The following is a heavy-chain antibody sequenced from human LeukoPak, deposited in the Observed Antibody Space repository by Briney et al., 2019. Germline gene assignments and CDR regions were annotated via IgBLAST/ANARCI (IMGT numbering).Heavy chain of an antibody. V-gene: IGHV6-1*01. CDR1: GDSVSSNSAA. J-gene: IGHJ6*02. CDR2: TYYRSKWYN. D-gene: IGHD6-19*01. CDR3: ARDRGIAVAVPYYYYGMDV. Sequence: SQTLSLTCAISGDSVSSNSAACNWIRQSPSRGLEWLGRTYYRSKWYNDYAVSVKSRITINPDTSKNQFSLQLNSVTPEDTAVYYCARDRGIAVAVPYYYYGMDVWGQGTTVTVSS.